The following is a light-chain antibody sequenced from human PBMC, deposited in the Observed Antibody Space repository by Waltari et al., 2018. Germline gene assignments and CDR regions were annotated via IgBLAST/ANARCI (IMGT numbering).Light chain of an antibody. V-gene: IGLV1-44*01. Sequence: QSVLTQPPSASGTPGQRVTISCSGSSSNIGSYTVNWYQQFPGTAPKLLIYSNDQPPSGVPDRFSGSKSGTSASLAISGLQSEDEADYYCATWDDRLHGQGVFGGGTRLTVL. CDR3: ATWDDRLHGQGV. J-gene: IGLJ3*02. CDR1: SSNIGSYT. CDR2: SND.